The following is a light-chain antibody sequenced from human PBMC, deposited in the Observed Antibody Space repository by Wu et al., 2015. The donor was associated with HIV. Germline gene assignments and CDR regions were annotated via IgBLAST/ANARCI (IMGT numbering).Light chain of an antibody. CDR3: QQRSNWPPIT. J-gene: IGKJ5*01. CDR1: QSVSNY. CDR2: DAS. Sequence: EIMLTQSPATLSLSPGERATLSCRASQSVSNYLAWYQQKPGQAPRLLIYDASNRATGIPARFSGSGSGTDFTLTISSLKVEDFAVYYCQQRSNWPPITFGQGTRLEIK. V-gene: IGKV3-11*01.